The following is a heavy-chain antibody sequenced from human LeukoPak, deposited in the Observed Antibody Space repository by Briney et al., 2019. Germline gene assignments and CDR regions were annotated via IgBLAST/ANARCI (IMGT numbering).Heavy chain of an antibody. D-gene: IGHD3-3*01. CDR3: ARDHSNDFWSGSGPLYYMDV. CDR1: GYTFTGYF. CDR2: INPNSGGT. V-gene: IGHV1-2*02. J-gene: IGHJ6*03. Sequence: ASVKVSCKASGYTFTGYFMHWVRQAPGQGLEWMGWINPNSGGTNYAQKFQGRVTMTRDTSISTAYMELSRLRSDDTAVYYCARDHSNDFWSGSGPLYYMDVWGKGTTVTVSS.